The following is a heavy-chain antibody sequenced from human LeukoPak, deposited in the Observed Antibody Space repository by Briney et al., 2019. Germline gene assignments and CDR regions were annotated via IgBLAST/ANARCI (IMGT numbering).Heavy chain of an antibody. Sequence: GGSLRLSCAASGFTFSSYEMNWVRQAPGKGLEWVSYISSTGSGIYYADSVKGRFTISRDNAKNSLFLQMNTLRDEDTAVYYCARFARGAFDFWGQGTMVTVSS. V-gene: IGHV3-48*03. CDR3: ARFARGAFDF. D-gene: IGHD3-16*01. CDR2: ISSTGSGI. J-gene: IGHJ3*01. CDR1: GFTFSSYE.